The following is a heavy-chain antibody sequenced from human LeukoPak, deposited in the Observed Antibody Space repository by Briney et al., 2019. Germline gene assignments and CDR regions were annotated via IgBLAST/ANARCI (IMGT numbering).Heavy chain of an antibody. CDR1: GYTFTSYD. CDR2: MNPNSGNT. Sequence: ASVKVSCKASGYTFTSYDINWVRQATGQGLEWMGWMNPNSGNTRYAQKFQGRVTMTRNTSISTAYMELSSLRSGATAVYYGAREDYCDSGSSDPWGQGTLVTVSS. CDR3: AREDYCDSGSSDP. V-gene: IGHV1-8*01. D-gene: IGHD3-22*01. J-gene: IGHJ5*02.